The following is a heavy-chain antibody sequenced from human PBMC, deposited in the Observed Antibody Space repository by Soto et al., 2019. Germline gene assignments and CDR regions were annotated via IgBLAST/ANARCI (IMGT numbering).Heavy chain of an antibody. CDR3: ARERIVVVPAAMHGMDV. J-gene: IGHJ6*02. CDR2: IKQDGSEK. V-gene: IGHV3-7*01. D-gene: IGHD2-2*01. CDR1: GFTFSGYW. Sequence: PVGSLRLSCAASGFTFSGYWRSWVRQAPGKGLEWVANIKQDGSEKYYVDSVKGRFTISRDNAKNSLDLQMNSLRAEDTAVYYCARERIVVVPAAMHGMDVWGQGTTVTVSS.